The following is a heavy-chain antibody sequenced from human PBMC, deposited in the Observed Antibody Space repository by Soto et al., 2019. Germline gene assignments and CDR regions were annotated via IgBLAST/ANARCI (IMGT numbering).Heavy chain of an antibody. D-gene: IGHD6-6*01. V-gene: IGHV3-53*01. CDR3: ARDRGIADRGGLDY. J-gene: IGHJ4*02. Sequence: PGGSLRLSCAASGFTVSSNYMSWVRQAPGKGLEWVSVIYSGGSTYYADSVKGRFTISRDNSKNTRYLQMNSLRAADTAVYYGARDRGIADRGGLDYWGQGTLVTVSS. CDR1: GFTVSSNY. CDR2: IYSGGST.